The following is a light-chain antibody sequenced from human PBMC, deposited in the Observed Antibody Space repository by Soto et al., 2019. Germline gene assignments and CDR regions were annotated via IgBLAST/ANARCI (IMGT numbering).Light chain of an antibody. CDR3: QTWGTGPVV. V-gene: IGLV4-69*01. J-gene: IGLJ2*01. CDR2: LNSDGSH. Sequence: QAVVTQSPSASASLGASVKLTCTLSSGHSSYAIAWHQQQPEKGPRYLMKLNSDGSHSKRDGIPDRFSGSSSGAERYLTISSLQSEDEADYYCQTWGTGPVVFGGGTKVTVL. CDR1: SGHSSYA.